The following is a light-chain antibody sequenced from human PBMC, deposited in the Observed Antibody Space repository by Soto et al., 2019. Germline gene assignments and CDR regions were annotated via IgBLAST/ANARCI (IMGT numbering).Light chain of an antibody. CDR1: QSVSSY. J-gene: IGKJ4*01. CDR3: QQRSNQLT. Sequence: EIVLMQSPGTLSLSPGERATLSCRASQSVSSYLAWYQQKPGQAPRLLIYDASNRATGIPARFSGSGSGTDFTLTISSLEPEDFAVYYCQQRSNQLTFGGGTKVDIK. V-gene: IGKV3-11*01. CDR2: DAS.